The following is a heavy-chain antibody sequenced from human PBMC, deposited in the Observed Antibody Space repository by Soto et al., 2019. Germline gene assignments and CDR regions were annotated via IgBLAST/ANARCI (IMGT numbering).Heavy chain of an antibody. CDR3: AKQQQLTGMDV. Sequence: PGGSLRLSCAASGFTVSSGYMAWVRQAPGKGLEWISILFSGGSSYYADSVKGRFTISRDNSKNTLYLQMNSLRAEDTAVYYCAKQQQLTGMDVWGQGTTVTVSS. V-gene: IGHV3-66*04. D-gene: IGHD6-13*01. J-gene: IGHJ6*02. CDR1: GFTVSSGY. CDR2: LFSGGSS.